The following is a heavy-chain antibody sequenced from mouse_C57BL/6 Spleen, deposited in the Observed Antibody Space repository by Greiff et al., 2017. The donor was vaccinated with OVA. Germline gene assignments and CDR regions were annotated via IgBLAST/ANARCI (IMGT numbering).Heavy chain of an antibody. Sequence: LKQSGAELVRPGSSVKLSCKASYFAFMANAMHWVKQRPGHGLDWIGSFNIYSDGTEYSDKFKGKATLTANTSSSTAYMELSSLTSEDSAVYSCARSDTTLLAAWYFDVWGTGTTVTVSS. CDR1: YFAFMANA. CDR3: ARSDTTLLAAWYFDV. J-gene: IGHJ1*03. V-gene: IGHV1-49*01. D-gene: IGHD1-1*01. CDR2: FNIYSDGT.